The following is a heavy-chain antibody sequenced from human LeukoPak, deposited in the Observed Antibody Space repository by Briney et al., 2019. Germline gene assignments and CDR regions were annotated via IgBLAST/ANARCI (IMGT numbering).Heavy chain of an antibody. Sequence: PSETLSLTCAVYGGSFSGYYWSWIRQPPGKGLEWIGEINHSGSTNYNPSLKSRVTISVDTSKNQFSLKLSSVTAADTAVYYCASSFAPTRWLYYYGMDVWGQGTTVTVSS. CDR2: INHSGST. CDR1: GGSFSGYY. CDR3: ASSFAPTRWLYYYGMDV. D-gene: IGHD5-12*01. V-gene: IGHV4-34*01. J-gene: IGHJ6*02.